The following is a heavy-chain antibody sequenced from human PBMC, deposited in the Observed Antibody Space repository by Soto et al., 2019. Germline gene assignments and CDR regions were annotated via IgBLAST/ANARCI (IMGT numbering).Heavy chain of an antibody. J-gene: IGHJ6*02. CDR2: IYHGGST. CDR3: ARLSFSYGVDV. CDR1: GGSISSASW. V-gene: IGHV4-4*02. Sequence: PSETLRLTCAVGGGSISSASWWTWVRQPPGKGLEWIGEIYHGGSTSYNPSLKSRVTLSLDKFKNHFSLNLTSVTAADTAVYYCARLSFSYGVDVWGQGTTVTVSS.